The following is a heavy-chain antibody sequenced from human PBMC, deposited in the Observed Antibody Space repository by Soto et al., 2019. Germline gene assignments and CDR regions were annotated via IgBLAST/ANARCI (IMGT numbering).Heavy chain of an antibody. V-gene: IGHV3-30*18. Sequence: PGGSLRLSCAASGFTFSSYGMHWVRQAPGKGLEWVSVISYDGSKKYYADSVKGRFSISRDNPKNTLYLQMNGLRGEDTARYYCAKARCITTDCYVPDYRAQRTPVTVSS. D-gene: IGHD3-10*01. CDR1: GFTFSSYG. CDR2: ISYDGSKK. J-gene: IGHJ4*02. CDR3: AKARCITTDCYVPDY.